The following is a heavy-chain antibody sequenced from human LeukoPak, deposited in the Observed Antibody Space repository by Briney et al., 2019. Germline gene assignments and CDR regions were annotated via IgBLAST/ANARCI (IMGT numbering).Heavy chain of an antibody. J-gene: IGHJ4*02. V-gene: IGHV3-7*03. Sequence: PGGSLRLSCAASGFTFSNYAMSWVRQAPGKGLEWVANIKPGGSDKYYATSVKGRFTISRDNAENSVYLQMNSPRLEDTAVYYCARDYGDSLWGQGTLVTVSS. CDR1: GFTFSNYA. CDR3: ARDYGDSL. D-gene: IGHD4-17*01. CDR2: IKPGGSDK.